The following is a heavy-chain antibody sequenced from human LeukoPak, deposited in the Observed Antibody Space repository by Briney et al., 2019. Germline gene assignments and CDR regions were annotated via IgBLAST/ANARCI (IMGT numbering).Heavy chain of an antibody. D-gene: IGHD2-21*02. V-gene: IGHV1-69*06. Sequence: ASVKVSCKASGYTFTGYYMHWVRQAPGQGLEWMGWIIPIFGTANYAQKFQGRVTITADKSTSTAYMELSSLRSEDTAVYYCARGVVVTATPAEYFQHWGQGTLVTVSS. J-gene: IGHJ1*01. CDR1: GYTFTGYY. CDR3: ARGVVVTATPAEYFQH. CDR2: IIPIFGTA.